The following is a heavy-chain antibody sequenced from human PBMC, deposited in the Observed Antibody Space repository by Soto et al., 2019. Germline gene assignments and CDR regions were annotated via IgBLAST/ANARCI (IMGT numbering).Heavy chain of an antibody. CDR2: IYYSGRT. V-gene: IGHV4-59*01. CDR1: GGTISTYY. J-gene: IGHJ6*02. D-gene: IGHD6-19*01. Sequence: SETLSLTCTISGGTISTYYWSWIRQPPGKGLEWIGYIYYSGRTNYNPSLKGRVTISVDTFKSHFSLSLTSVTAADTGVYFCARDQAVPSPYGMGVWGQGTTVTVSS. CDR3: ARDQAVPSPYGMGV.